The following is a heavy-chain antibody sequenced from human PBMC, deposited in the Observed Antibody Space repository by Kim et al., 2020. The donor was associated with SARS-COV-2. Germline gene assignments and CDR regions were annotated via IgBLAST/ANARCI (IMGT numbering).Heavy chain of an antibody. D-gene: IGHD3-3*01. CDR1: GGSFSGYF. CDR3: APLGAYGTDY. Sequence: SETLSLTCAVYGGSFSGYFWNWIRQPPGKGLEWIGEINHSGSTNYNPSLKSRVTISLDTSKNQFSLKLSSVTAADTAVYYCAPLGAYGTDYWGQGTLVTVSS. J-gene: IGHJ4*02. CDR2: INHSGST. V-gene: IGHV4-34*01.